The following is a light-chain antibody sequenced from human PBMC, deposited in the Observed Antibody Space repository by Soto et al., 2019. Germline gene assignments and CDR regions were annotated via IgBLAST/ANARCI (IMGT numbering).Light chain of an antibody. J-gene: IGKJ5*01. Sequence: EIVLTQSPATLSLSPGERAILSCRASQRVSTFLAWFQQKPGQPPRLLIYNASNRTTGIPARFSGSGSGTDFTLTISSLEPEDFAVYYCQQRGDWPPITFGEGTRVEMK. CDR1: QRVSTF. CDR3: QQRGDWPPIT. V-gene: IGKV3-11*01. CDR2: NAS.